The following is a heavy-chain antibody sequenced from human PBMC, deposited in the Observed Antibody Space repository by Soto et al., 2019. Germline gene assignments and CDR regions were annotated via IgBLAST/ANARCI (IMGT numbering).Heavy chain of an antibody. D-gene: IGHD3-10*01. CDR1: GFSLSTSGVG. J-gene: IGHJ4*02. CDR3: AHRSAYYYGSGSYVLDY. Sequence: QITLKESGPPLVKPTQTLTLTCTFSGFSLSTSGVGVGWIRQPPGKALEWLALIYWDDDKRYSPSLKSRLTITKDTSKNQVVLTMTNMDPVDTATYYCAHRSAYYYGSGSYVLDYWGQGTLVTVSS. CDR2: IYWDDDK. V-gene: IGHV2-5*02.